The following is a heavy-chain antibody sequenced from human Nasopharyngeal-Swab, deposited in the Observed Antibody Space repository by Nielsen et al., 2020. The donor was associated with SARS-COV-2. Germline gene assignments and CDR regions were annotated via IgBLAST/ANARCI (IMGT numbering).Heavy chain of an antibody. Sequence: SETLSLTCTVSGGSISSSSYYWGWIRQPPGKGLEWIGSIYYSGSTYYDPSLKSRVTISVDTSKNQFSLKLSSVTAADTAVYYCARGVGFCTNGACYNKDYYYYYYMDVWGKGTTVTVSS. CDR1: GGSISSSSYY. CDR2: IYYSGST. CDR3: ARGVGFCTNGACYNKDYYYYYYMDV. J-gene: IGHJ6*03. V-gene: IGHV4-39*07. D-gene: IGHD2-8*01.